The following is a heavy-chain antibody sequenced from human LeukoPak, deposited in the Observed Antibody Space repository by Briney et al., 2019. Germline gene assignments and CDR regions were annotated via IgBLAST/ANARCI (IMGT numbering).Heavy chain of an antibody. J-gene: IGHJ5*02. CDR3: ARGYSSRYNWFDP. CDR2: IYTSGST. D-gene: IGHD6-13*01. Sequence: PSETLSLTCTVSGGSISSGSYYWSWIRQPAGKGLEWIGRIYTSGSTDYDPSLKSRVTISVDMSKNQFSLELSSVTAADTAVYYCARGYSSRYNWFDPWGQGTLVTVSS. CDR1: GGSISSGSYY. V-gene: IGHV4-61*02.